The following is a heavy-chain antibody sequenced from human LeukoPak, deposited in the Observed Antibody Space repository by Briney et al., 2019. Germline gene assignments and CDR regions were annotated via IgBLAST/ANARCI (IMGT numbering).Heavy chain of an antibody. J-gene: IGHJ4*02. D-gene: IGHD3-10*01. CDR3: ARCGDGLPCDFDY. CDR2: ISSISSTM. Sequence: PGGSLRLSCAASEFTFSDYYMSWVRQAPGKGLEWVSYISSISSTMYYADSVKGRFTISRDNAKSSLYLQMNSLRADDTAVYYCARCGDGLPCDFDYWGQGTLVTVSS. V-gene: IGHV3-11*04. CDR1: EFTFSDYY.